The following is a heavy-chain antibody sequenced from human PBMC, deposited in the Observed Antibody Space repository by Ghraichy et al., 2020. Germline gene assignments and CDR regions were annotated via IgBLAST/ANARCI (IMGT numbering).Heavy chain of an antibody. J-gene: IGHJ4*02. CDR1: GFTFSSFP. Sequence: GESLNISCAASGFTFSSFPMNWVRQAPGKGLEWVSTVSPSGVSTYYADSVKGRFTISRDNSKNTLYLQMDGLRAEDTAEYYCAKDGHFESAADSWGQGTLVTVSS. CDR3: AKDGHFESAADS. V-gene: IGHV3-23*01. CDR2: VSPSGVST. D-gene: IGHD3-9*01.